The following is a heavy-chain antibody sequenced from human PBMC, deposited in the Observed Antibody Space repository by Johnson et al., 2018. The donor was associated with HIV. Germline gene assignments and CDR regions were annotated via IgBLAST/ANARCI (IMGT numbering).Heavy chain of an antibody. D-gene: IGHD6-13*01. V-gene: IGHV3-30*03. CDR2: ISHDGSNK. J-gene: IGHJ3*02. CDR1: GFSFSSYG. Sequence: QVQLVESGGGVVQPGRSVRLSCAASGFSFSSYGMHWVRQAPGKGLEWVAVISHDGSNKYYVDSVKGRFTISIDNSKNTLYLQLNSLRAEDTAVYYCARDQAAAGGEAFDIWGQGTMVTVSS. CDR3: ARDQAAAGGEAFDI.